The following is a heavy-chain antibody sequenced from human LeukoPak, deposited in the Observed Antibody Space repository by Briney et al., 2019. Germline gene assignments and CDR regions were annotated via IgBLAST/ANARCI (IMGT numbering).Heavy chain of an antibody. CDR3: ARHRYDGNSDDAFDI. Sequence: SEPLSLTCNVSGGSISSSTYYWGWIRQTPGTGLEWIGSIYYSGSTYYNPSLKRRVTISVDTSKNHFSLTLGSVTSADTAVYYCARHRYDGNSDDAFDIWGQGPMVTVSS. J-gene: IGHJ3*02. CDR1: GGSISSSTYY. D-gene: IGHD4-23*01. CDR2: IYYSGST. V-gene: IGHV4-39*01.